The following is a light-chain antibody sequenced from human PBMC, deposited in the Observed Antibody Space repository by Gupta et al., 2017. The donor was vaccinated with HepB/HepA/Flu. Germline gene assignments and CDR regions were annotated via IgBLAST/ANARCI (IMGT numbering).Light chain of an antibody. J-gene: IGLJ1*01. CDR2: VNN. CDR1: SSNIGAGYD. V-gene: IGLV1-40*01. Sequence: QSVLTQPPSVSGAPGQRVTISCTGSSSNIGAGYDVHWYQHLPGTAPNLLIYVNNDRPSGVPDRFSGSKSGTSASLAITGLQAEEEADYFCQSYDTSRSGFYVFGTGTKVTVL. CDR3: QSYDTSRSGFYV.